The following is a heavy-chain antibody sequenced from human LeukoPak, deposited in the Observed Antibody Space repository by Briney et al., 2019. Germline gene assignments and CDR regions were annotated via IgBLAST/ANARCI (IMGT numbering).Heavy chain of an antibody. CDR3: AKNSGSFYTYYFNY. V-gene: IGHV3-23*01. Sequence: GGSLRLSCSASGFTFSSYAMNWVRQAPGKGLEWVSGISGSSTYYADSVKGRFTISRGNSQNTLYLQMNSLRAEDTAVYYCAKNSGSFYTYYFNYWGQGTLVTVSS. J-gene: IGHJ4*02. CDR1: GFTFSSYA. D-gene: IGHD1-26*01. CDR2: ISGSST.